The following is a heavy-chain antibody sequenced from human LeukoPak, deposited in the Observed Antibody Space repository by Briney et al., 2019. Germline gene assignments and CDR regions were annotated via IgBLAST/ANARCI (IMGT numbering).Heavy chain of an antibody. CDR3: ARETTGGNYYYYMDV. D-gene: IGHD1-1*01. Sequence: SETLSLTCTVSGGSISGYYWSWIRQPPGKGLEWIGYIYYSGSTNYNPSLKSRVTISVDTSKNQFSLKLSSVTAADTAVYYCARETTGGNYYYYMDVWGKGTTVTISS. CDR1: GGSISGYY. V-gene: IGHV4-59*01. J-gene: IGHJ6*03. CDR2: IYYSGST.